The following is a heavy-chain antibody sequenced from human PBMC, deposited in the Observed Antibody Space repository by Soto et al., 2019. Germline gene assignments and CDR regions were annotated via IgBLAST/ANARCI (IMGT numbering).Heavy chain of an antibody. V-gene: IGHV3-23*01. CDR1: GCNFKKFA. D-gene: IGHD6-19*01. CDR3: AKADGEQWLLPHLDK. J-gene: IGHJ4*02. Sequence: EVQLLESGGGVVQPGGSLRLSCVASGCNFKKFAMSWGRQAPGEGLEWVSGISCCGGGTSYADSVKGRFSIARDDSTNTLSMQMNNLRVEDTAQYYCAKADGEQWLLPHLDKWGQGTLVTVS. CDR2: ISCCGGGT.